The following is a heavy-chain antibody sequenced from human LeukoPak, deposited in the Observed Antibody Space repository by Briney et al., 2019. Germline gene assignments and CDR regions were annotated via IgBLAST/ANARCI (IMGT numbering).Heavy chain of an antibody. V-gene: IGHV1-69*01. CDR1: GGTFSSYA. CDR3: ARFTGYVLFLEWSGDAFDI. J-gene: IGHJ3*02. CDR2: IIPIFGTA. D-gene: IGHD3-3*01. Sequence: SVKVSCKASGGTFSSYAISWVRQAPGQGLEWMGGIIPIFGTANYAQKFQGRVTITADESTSTAYMELSSPRSGDTAVYYCARFTGYVLFLEWSGDAFDIWGQGTMVTVSS.